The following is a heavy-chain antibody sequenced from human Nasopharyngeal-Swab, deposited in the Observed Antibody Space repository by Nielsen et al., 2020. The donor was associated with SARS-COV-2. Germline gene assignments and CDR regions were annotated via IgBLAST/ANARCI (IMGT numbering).Heavy chain of an antibody. D-gene: IGHD6-19*01. CDR2: FDPEDGET. Sequence: ASVKVSCKVSGYTLTELSMHWVRQAPGKGLEWMGGFDPEDGETIYAQKFQGRVTMTEDTSTDTAYMELSSLGSEDTAVYYCTTDFAIAVAGPPNYWGQGTLVTVSS. J-gene: IGHJ4*02. CDR3: TTDFAIAVAGPPNY. V-gene: IGHV1-24*01. CDR1: GYTLTELS.